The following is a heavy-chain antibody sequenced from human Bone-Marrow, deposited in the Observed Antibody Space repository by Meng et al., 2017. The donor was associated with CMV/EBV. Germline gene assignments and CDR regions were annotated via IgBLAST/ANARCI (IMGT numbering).Heavy chain of an antibody. Sequence: ASVKVSCKASGYTFTRYYMHWVRQAPGQGLEWMGIINPSGGSTSYAQKFQGRVTMTRDTSTSTVYMELSILRSEDTAVYYCARARMVYSSSGAFDIWGQGTMVAVSS. V-gene: IGHV1-46*01. CDR1: GYTFTRYY. CDR3: ARARMVYSSSGAFDI. CDR2: INPSGGST. D-gene: IGHD6-6*01. J-gene: IGHJ3*02.